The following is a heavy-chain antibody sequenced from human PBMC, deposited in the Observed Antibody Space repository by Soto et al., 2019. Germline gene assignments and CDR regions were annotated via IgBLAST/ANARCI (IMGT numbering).Heavy chain of an antibody. CDR2: IYYSGST. CDR3: ARTPDEREYCSGGSCYFIFDY. CDR1: GGSISSYY. V-gene: IGHV4-59*01. Sequence: QVQLQESGPGLVKPSETLSLTCTVSGGSISSYYWSWIRQPPGKGLEWIGYIYYSGSTNYNPSLKNRVTISVDTSKNQFSLKLSSVTAADTAVYYCARTPDEREYCSGGSCYFIFDYWGQGTLVTVSS. J-gene: IGHJ4*02. D-gene: IGHD2-15*01.